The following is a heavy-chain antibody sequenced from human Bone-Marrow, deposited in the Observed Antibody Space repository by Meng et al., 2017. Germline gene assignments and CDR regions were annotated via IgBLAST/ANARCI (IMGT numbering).Heavy chain of an antibody. J-gene: IGHJ4*02. CDR3: ARDRVPWVTTGGYFDY. Sequence: GESLKISCAASGFTFSSYEMNWVRQAPGKGLEWVSYISSSGSTIYYADSVKGRFTISRDNAKNSLYLQMNSLRAEDTAVYYCARDRVPWVTTGGYFDYWGQGTLVTVSS. D-gene: IGHD4-17*01. V-gene: IGHV3-48*03. CDR1: GFTFSSYE. CDR2: ISSSGSTI.